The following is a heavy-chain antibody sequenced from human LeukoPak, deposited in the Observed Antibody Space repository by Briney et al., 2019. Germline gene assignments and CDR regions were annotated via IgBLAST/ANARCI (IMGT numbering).Heavy chain of an antibody. Sequence: LVASVKVSCKASGXTXTGYXXXXVXXAPXXXXXXXXXXNPKSGGKNYAQKFQGRVTMTRDTSISTAYMELSRLRSDDTAVYYCARSGPVHKARGIFVCAYWGQGTLVTVSS. D-gene: IGHD3-3*01. CDR3: ARSGPVHKARGIFVCAY. V-gene: IGHV1-2*03. CDR2: XNPKSGGK. CDR1: GXTXTGYX. J-gene: IGHJ4*02.